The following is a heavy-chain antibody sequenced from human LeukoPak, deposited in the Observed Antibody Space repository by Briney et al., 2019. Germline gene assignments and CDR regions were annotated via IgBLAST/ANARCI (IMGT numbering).Heavy chain of an antibody. Sequence: PGGSLRLSCAASGFTFSSYGMHWVRQAPGKGLEWVAVISYDGSNKYYADSVKGRFTISRDNSKNTLYLQMNSLRAEDTAVYYCAKDLGTRRGYFDYWGQGTLVTVSS. J-gene: IGHJ4*02. V-gene: IGHV3-30*18. CDR1: GFTFSSYG. D-gene: IGHD3-10*01. CDR3: AKDLGTRRGYFDY. CDR2: ISYDGSNK.